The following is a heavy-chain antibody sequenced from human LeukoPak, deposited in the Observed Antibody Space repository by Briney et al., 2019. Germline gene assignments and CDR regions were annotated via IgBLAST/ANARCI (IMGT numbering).Heavy chain of an antibody. Sequence: PGGSLRLSCAASGFTFSSYWIAWVRQAPGKGLEWVANIKRDESEKFYVDSVKGRVTISRDNAKNSLYLQMHSLRVEDSAVYYCARDFDGALDYWGQGTLVTVSS. CDR3: ARDFDGALDY. V-gene: IGHV3-7*01. CDR1: GFTFSSYW. J-gene: IGHJ4*02. CDR2: IKRDESEK. D-gene: IGHD3-9*01.